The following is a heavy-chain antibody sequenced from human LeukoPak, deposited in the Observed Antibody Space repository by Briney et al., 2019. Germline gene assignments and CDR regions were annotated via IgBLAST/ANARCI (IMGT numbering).Heavy chain of an antibody. J-gene: IGHJ3*02. V-gene: IGHV4-31*03. CDR3: ARDISDFWSGAPDAFDI. D-gene: IGHD3-3*01. Sequence: SETLSLTCTVSGGSISSGGYYWGWIRHHPGKGLEWIGYIYYSGSTYYNPSLKSRVTISVDTSKNQFSLKLSSVTAADTAVYYCARDISDFWSGAPDAFDIWGQGTMVTVSS. CDR1: GGSISSGGYY. CDR2: IYYSGST.